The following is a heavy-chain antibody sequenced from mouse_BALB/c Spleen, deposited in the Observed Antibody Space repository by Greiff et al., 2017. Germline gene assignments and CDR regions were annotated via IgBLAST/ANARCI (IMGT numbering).Heavy chain of an antibody. CDR1: GFSLTSYG. Sequence: VKVVESGPGLVQPSQSLSITCTVSGFSLTSYGVHWVRQSPGKGLEWLGVIWSGGSTDYNAAFISRLSISKDNSKSQVFFKMNSLQANDTAIYYCAPYGNYGYAMDYWGQGTSVTVSS. CDR2: IWSGGST. V-gene: IGHV2-2*02. D-gene: IGHD2-1*01. CDR3: APYGNYGYAMDY. J-gene: IGHJ4*01.